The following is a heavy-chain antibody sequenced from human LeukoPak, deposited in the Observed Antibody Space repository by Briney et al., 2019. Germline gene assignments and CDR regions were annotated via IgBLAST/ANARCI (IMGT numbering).Heavy chain of an antibody. V-gene: IGHV3-21*01. D-gene: IGHD6-19*01. J-gene: IGHJ4*02. CDR1: GFTFSSYS. CDR2: IRSSSSYI. CDR3: ARPGIAVAGEFFDY. Sequence: GSLRLSCAASGFTFSSYSMNWVRQAPGEGLEWVSFIRSSSSYIYYADSVKGRFTISRDNAKNSLYLQMNSLRAEDTAVYYCARPGIAVAGEFFDYWGQGTLVTVSS.